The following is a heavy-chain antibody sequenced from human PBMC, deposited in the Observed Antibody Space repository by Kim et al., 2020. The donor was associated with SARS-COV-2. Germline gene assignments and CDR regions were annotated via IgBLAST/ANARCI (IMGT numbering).Heavy chain of an antibody. J-gene: IGHJ6*02. Sequence: GGSLRLSCAASGFTFSTYSMNWVRQAPGKGLEWVSYISVSSSIIYYADSVKGRFTISRDNAKNSLYLQMNSLRAEDTAVYFCAREYALKDYGMSVWGQGTTVTVSS. CDR1: GFTFSTYS. CDR3: AREYALKDYGMSV. CDR2: ISVSSSII. D-gene: IGHD2-8*01. V-gene: IGHV3-48*04.